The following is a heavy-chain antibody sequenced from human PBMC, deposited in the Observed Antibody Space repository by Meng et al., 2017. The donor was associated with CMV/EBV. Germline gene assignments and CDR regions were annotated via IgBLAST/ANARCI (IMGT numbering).Heavy chain of an antibody. J-gene: IGHJ6*02. CDR1: GYTLTELS. CDR3: ATVRPAHYYYGMDV. Sequence: ASVKVSCKVSGYTLTELSMHWVRQAPGKGLEWMGGFDPEDGETIYEQKFQGRVTMTEDTSTDTAYMELSSLRSEDTAVYYCATVRPAHYYYGMDVWGQGTTVTVSS. D-gene: IGHD2-2*01. CDR2: FDPEDGET. V-gene: IGHV1-24*01.